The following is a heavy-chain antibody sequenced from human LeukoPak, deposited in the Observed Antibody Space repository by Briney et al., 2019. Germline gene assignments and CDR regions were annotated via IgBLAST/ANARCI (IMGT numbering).Heavy chain of an antibody. J-gene: IGHJ4*02. V-gene: IGHV4-4*09. CDR1: GGSISSYY. CDR3: ATLTTVVTAYYFDY. Sequence: SEALSLTCTVTGGSISSYYWSWIRQPPGKGLEWIGYIYHSGSTDYNPSIKSRVTISVDTSKSQFSLKLTSVTAADTAVYYCATLTTVVTAYYFDYWGQGTLVTVSS. CDR2: IYHSGST. D-gene: IGHD4-23*01.